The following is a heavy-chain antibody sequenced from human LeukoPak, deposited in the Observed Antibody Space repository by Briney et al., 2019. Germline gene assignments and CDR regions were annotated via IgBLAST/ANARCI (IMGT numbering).Heavy chain of an antibody. CDR2: INPSGSST. J-gene: IGHJ4*02. CDR1: GYTFTSSY. CDR3: ATLAVAGRY. D-gene: IGHD6-19*01. Sequence: ASVKVSCKSSGYTFTSSYMHWVRQAPGQGLEWMGMINPSGSSTSYAQKLQGRVTMTRDTSTSTVYMGLSSLRSEDTAVYYCATLAVAGRYWGQGTLVTVSS. V-gene: IGHV1-46*03.